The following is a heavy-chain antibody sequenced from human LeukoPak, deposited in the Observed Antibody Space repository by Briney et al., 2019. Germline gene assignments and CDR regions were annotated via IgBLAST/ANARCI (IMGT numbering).Heavy chain of an antibody. J-gene: IGHJ4*02. D-gene: IGHD2-2*01. V-gene: IGHV1-3*01. CDR3: ARGRLGTSCLDY. CDR2: INAGNGNT. Sequence: ASVKVSCKASGYTFTSYAMHWVRQAPGQRLEWVGWINAGNGNTKYSQKFQGRVTITRDTSASTAYMELSSLRSEDTAVYYCARGRLGTSCLDYWGQGTLVTVSS. CDR1: GYTFTSYA.